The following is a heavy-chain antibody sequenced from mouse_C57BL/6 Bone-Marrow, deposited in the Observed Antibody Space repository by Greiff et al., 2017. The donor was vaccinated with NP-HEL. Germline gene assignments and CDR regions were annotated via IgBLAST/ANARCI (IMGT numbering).Heavy chain of an antibody. CDR2: IRNKANGYTT. CDR1: GFTFTDYY. Sequence: EVNVVESGGGLVQPGGSLSLSCAASGFTFTDYYMSWVRQPPGKALEWLVFIRNKANGYTTEYSASVKGRFTISRDNSPSILYLQMNALRAEDSATYYCARSIYYDYADDPCNAMDNGDQGTSVTVSS. D-gene: IGHD2-4*01. J-gene: IGHJ4*01. V-gene: IGHV7-3*01. CDR3: ARSIYYDYADDPCNAMDN.